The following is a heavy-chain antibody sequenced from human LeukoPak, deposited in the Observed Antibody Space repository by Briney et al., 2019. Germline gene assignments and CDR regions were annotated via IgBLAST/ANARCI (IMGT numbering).Heavy chain of an antibody. V-gene: IGHV4-34*01. CDR3: ARGRITMVRGVNYWFDP. Sequence: WETLSLTCAVYGGSFSGYYWSWIRQPPGKGLEWIGEINHSGSTNYNPSLKSRVTISVDTSKNQFSLKLSSVTAADTAVYYCARGRITMVRGVNYWFDPWGQGTLVTVSS. CDR2: INHSGST. D-gene: IGHD3-10*01. J-gene: IGHJ5*02. CDR1: GGSFSGYY.